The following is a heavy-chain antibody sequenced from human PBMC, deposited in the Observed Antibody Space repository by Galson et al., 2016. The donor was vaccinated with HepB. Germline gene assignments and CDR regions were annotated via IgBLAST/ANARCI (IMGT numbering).Heavy chain of an antibody. V-gene: IGHV4-39*07. D-gene: IGHD3-10*01. CDR2: VYYSGST. CDR3: ARESVQWFGELLHNNFDY. Sequence: SETLSLTCTVSGGSISRSTYYWGWIRQPPGKGLEWIGSVYYSGSTYYNPSLKSRATISVDMSKNEFSLRLSSVTAADTAVYHCARESVQWFGELLHNNFDYWGQGTPVSVSS. CDR1: GGSISRSTYY. J-gene: IGHJ4*02.